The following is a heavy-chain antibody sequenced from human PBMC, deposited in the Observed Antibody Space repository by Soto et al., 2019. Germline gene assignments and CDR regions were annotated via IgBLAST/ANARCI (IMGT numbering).Heavy chain of an antibody. CDR1: GYTFTSYA. Sequence: QVQLVQSGAEVKKPGASVKVSRKASGYTFTSYAIHWVRQAPGQRLEWMGWINAGNGNTKYSQKFQGRVTITRDTSASTAYMELSSLRSEDTAVYYCARDGFYDSGRGYFDYWGQGTLVTVSS. V-gene: IGHV1-3*01. J-gene: IGHJ4*02. CDR2: INAGNGNT. D-gene: IGHD3-10*01. CDR3: ARDGFYDSGRGYFDY.